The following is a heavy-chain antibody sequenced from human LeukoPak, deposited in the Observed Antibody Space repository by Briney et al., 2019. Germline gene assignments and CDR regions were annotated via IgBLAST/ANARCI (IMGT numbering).Heavy chain of an antibody. J-gene: IGHJ4*02. CDR1: GFTFSSYS. Sequence: GGSLRLSCAASGFTFSSYSINWVRQARGKGLEWVSSISSSSSYIYYADSVKGRFTISRDNAKNSLYLQMNSLRAEDTAVYYCARDLSGVTGYTYGRGIDYWGQGTLVTVSS. V-gene: IGHV3-21*01. D-gene: IGHD5-18*01. CDR2: ISSSSSYI. CDR3: ARDLSGVTGYTYGRGIDY.